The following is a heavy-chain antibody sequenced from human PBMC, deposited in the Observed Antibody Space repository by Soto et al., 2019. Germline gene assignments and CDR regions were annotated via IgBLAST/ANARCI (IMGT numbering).Heavy chain of an antibody. CDR3: ATPFYDSSGYSL. V-gene: IGHV1-24*01. Sequence: ASVKVSCKVSGYTLTELSIHWVRQAPGKGLEWMGGFDPEDGETIYAQKFQGRVTMTEDTSTDTAYMELSSLRSEDTAVYYCATPFYDSSGYSLWGQGTLVTVSS. D-gene: IGHD3-22*01. CDR1: GYTLTELS. CDR2: FDPEDGET. J-gene: IGHJ4*02.